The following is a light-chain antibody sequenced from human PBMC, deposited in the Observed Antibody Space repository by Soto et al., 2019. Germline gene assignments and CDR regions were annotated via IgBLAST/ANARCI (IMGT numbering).Light chain of an antibody. V-gene: IGKV3-15*01. CDR1: QSVSSN. J-gene: IGKJ1*01. CDR3: QQYDNWPWT. Sequence: EIVLAQSPGTLSLSPGEKATLSCRASQSVSSNLAWYQQKPGQAPRLLIYGASTRAAGFPARFSGSGSGTGFTLTISSLQSEDFAVYYCQQYDNWPWTFGQGTKVDIK. CDR2: GAS.